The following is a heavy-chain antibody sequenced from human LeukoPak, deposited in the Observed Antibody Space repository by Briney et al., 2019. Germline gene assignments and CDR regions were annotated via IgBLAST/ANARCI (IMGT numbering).Heavy chain of an antibody. CDR1: GYTFYSYG. J-gene: IGHJ4*02. D-gene: IGHD3-10*01. CDR2: INPYNGRT. CDR3: GRGGRAIDY. V-gene: IGHV1-18*01. Sequence: APVKVSCKDSGYTFYSYGISWVRQAPGQGLEWMGWINPYNGRTNYGQKFQAGVTMTTDTSTSTAYLELRSLRFDDTAVYYCGRGGRAIDYWGQGTLVTVSS.